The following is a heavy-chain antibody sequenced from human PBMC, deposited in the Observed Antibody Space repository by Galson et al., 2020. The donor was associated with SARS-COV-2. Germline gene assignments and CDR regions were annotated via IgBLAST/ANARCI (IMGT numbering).Heavy chain of an antibody. CDR2: ILMDGSST. Sequence: GGSLRPSCAASAFTFSAFWMHWVRHVPGRGLLWVARILMDGSSTNYADSVKGRITISRDNAKNTVYLQMNGLRVEDTAVYYCVRYFGWNVADCWGQGTLLTVAS. D-gene: IGHD3-9*01. CDR3: VRYFGWNVADC. J-gene: IGHJ4*02. V-gene: IGHV3-74*01. CDR1: AFTFSAFW.